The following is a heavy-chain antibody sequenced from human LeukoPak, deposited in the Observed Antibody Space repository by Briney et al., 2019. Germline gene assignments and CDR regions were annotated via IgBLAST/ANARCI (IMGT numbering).Heavy chain of an antibody. D-gene: IGHD2/OR15-2a*01. CDR2: IYYSGST. Sequence: SETLPLTCTVSGGSISSYYWSWIRQPPGKGLEWIGYIYYSGSTNYNPSLKSRVTISVDTSKNQFSLKLSSVTAADTAVYYCARPVSLMNFDYWGQGTLVTVSS. CDR1: GGSISSYY. J-gene: IGHJ4*02. CDR3: ARPVSLMNFDY. V-gene: IGHV4-59*08.